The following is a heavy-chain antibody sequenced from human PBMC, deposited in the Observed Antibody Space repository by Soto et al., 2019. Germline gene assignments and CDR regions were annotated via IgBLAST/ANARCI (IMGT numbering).Heavy chain of an antibody. Sequence: SETLSLTCAVYGGSFIGYYWSWIRQPPWKGLEWIGEINHSGSTNYNPSLKSRVTISVDTSKNQFSLKLSSVTAADTAVYYCARGKRFTMVRGVPNWFDPWGQGTLVTVS. V-gene: IGHV4-34*01. CDR3: ARGKRFTMVRGVPNWFDP. CDR1: GGSFIGYY. D-gene: IGHD3-10*01. J-gene: IGHJ5*02. CDR2: INHSGST.